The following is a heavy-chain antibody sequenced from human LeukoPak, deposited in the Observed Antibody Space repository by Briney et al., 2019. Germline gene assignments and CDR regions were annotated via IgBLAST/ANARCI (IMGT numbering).Heavy chain of an antibody. Sequence: PGGSLRLSCAASGFTFSSYEMNWVRQAPGKGLEWVSYISSSGSTIYYADSVKGRFIISRDNAKNSLYLQMNSLRAEDTAVYYCARDPCGLERRGVNFDYWGQGTLVTVSS. CDR3: ARDPCGLERRGVNFDY. D-gene: IGHD1-1*01. CDR2: ISSSGSTI. V-gene: IGHV3-48*03. CDR1: GFTFSSYE. J-gene: IGHJ4*02.